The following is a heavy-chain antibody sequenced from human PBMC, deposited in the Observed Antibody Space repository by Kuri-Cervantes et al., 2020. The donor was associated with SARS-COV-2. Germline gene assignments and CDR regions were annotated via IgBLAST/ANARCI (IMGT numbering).Heavy chain of an antibody. CDR3: ARDPSTYRAAAGYFDY. Sequence: SVKVSCKASGGTFSSYAISWVRQAPGQGLEWMGRIIPIFGTANYAQKFQGRVTITADESTSTAYMVLSSLRSEDTAVYYCARDPSTYRAAAGYFDYWGQGTLVTVSS. CDR1: GGTFSSYA. J-gene: IGHJ4*02. D-gene: IGHD6-13*01. V-gene: IGHV1-69*13. CDR2: IIPIFGTA.